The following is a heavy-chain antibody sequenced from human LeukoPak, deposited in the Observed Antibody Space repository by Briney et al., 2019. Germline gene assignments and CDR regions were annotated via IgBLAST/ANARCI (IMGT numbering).Heavy chain of an antibody. D-gene: IGHD5-18*01. Sequence: GGSLRLSCAASGFTFSGYAMTWVRQAPAKGLEWVSAISGNGRSTFYADSVKGRFTIPSDNSKNTLYLPMNRLRADGTAVYYCAKAYSSHTARYNYYYGLDVWGQGTPVTVSS. CDR2: ISGNGRST. CDR3: AKAYSSHTARYNYYYGLDV. V-gene: IGHV3-23*01. CDR1: GFTFSGYA. J-gene: IGHJ6*02.